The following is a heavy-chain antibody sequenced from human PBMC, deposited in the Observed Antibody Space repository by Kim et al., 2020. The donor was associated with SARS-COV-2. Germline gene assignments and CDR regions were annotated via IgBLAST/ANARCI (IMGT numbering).Heavy chain of an antibody. D-gene: IGHD3-10*02. V-gene: IGHV4-39*07. Sequence: SETLSLTCTVSGGSISSSSYYWGWIRQPPGKGLEWIGSIYYSASTNYNPSLKSRVTISVDTSKNQFSLKLSSVTAADTAVYYCARFAKCSGRYYRTDYYGMDVWGQGTTVTVSS. CDR3: ARFAKCSGRYYRTDYYGMDV. J-gene: IGHJ6*02. CDR1: GGSISSSSYY. CDR2: IYYSAST.